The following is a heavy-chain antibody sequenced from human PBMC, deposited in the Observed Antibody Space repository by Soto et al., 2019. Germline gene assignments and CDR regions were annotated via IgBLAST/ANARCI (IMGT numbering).Heavy chain of an antibody. J-gene: IGHJ4*02. CDR1: GGTFSSYA. Sequence: QVQLVQSGAEVKKPGSSVKVSCKASGGTFSSYAISWVRQAPGQGLEWMGGIIPIFGTANYAQKFQGRVTITADKSTRTAYMELSSLRSEDTAVYYCARDSSWGSGSYYPAYFDYWGQGTLVTVSS. V-gene: IGHV1-69*06. CDR3: ARDSSWGSGSYYPAYFDY. CDR2: IIPIFGTA. D-gene: IGHD3-10*01.